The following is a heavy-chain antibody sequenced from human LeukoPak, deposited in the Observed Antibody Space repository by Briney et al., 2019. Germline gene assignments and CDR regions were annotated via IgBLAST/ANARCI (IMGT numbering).Heavy chain of an antibody. CDR3: ARGADSGYSSDN. Sequence: GSLRLSCAACGFPFSNYWMHWVRQAPGKGLVWVSRINSDGRSTNYADSVKGRFTISRDNAKNTLYLQMNSLRAEDTAVYYCARGADSGYSSDNWGQGTLVSVSS. J-gene: IGHJ4*02. V-gene: IGHV3-74*01. CDR2: INSDGRST. D-gene: IGHD3-9*01. CDR1: GFPFSNYW.